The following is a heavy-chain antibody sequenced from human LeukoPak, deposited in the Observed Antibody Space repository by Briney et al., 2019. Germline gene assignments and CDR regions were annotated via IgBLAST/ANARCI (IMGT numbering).Heavy chain of an antibody. CDR2: ITGSGGST. CDR3: AKDVGYSSSCSDY. V-gene: IGHV3-23*01. CDR1: GFTFSSVA. J-gene: IGHJ4*02. Sequence: VRSLSLSCAASGFTFSSVAMSWGRQAPGKGLRWVSAITGSGGSTYYADSVKGRFTISRDNSKNTLYLQMNSLSAEDTAVYYCAKDVGYSSSCSDYWGQGTLVTVS. D-gene: IGHD6-13*01.